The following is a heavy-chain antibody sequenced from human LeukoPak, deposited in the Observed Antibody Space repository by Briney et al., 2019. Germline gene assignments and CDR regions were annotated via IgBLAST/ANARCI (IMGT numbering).Heavy chain of an antibody. CDR3: ARLNVWGPYRGLYGMDV. Sequence: SETLSLTCTVSGASISSSSHYWGWIRQPPGKGLEWIGEINHSGSTNYNPSLKSRVTISVDTSKNQFSLKLSSVTAADTAVYYCARLNVWGPYRGLYGMDVWGQGTTVTVSS. D-gene: IGHD3-16*01. V-gene: IGHV4-39*07. CDR2: INHSGST. J-gene: IGHJ6*02. CDR1: GASISSSSHY.